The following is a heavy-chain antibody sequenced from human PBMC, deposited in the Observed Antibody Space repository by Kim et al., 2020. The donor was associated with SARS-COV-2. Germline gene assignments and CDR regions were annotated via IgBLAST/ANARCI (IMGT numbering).Heavy chain of an antibody. CDR3: ARHDYDSSSSAYDH. D-gene: IGHD6-6*01. Sequence: GESLKISCKGSGYSFTSYWIGWVRQMPGKGLEWMGNFYPGDSDTRYSTSFRGPVTISADKSINTAYLQWSSLKASDTAMYYCARHDYDSSSSAYDHCGQGALVTVSS. V-gene: IGHV5-51*01. J-gene: IGHJ4*02. CDR1: GYSFTSYW. CDR2: FYPGDSDT.